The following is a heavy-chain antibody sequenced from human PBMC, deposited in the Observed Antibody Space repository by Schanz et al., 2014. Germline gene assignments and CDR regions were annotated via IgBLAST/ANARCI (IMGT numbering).Heavy chain of an antibody. CDR1: GFTFSSYG. CDR2: ISLDGSNQ. CDR3: VKDLQRELLRDDHYYGMDV. J-gene: IGHJ6*02. D-gene: IGHD1-26*01. Sequence: VQVVESGGGVVQPGRSLRLSCAASGFTFSSYGMHWVRQAPGKGLEWVAIISLDGSNQYYADSVKGRFTISRDNSKNTLYLQMNSLRAEDTAVYYCVKDLQRELLRDDHYYGMDVWGQGTTVTVSS. V-gene: IGHV3-30*18.